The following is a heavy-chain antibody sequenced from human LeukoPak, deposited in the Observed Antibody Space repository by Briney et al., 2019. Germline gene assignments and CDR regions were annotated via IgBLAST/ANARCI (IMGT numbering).Heavy chain of an antibody. J-gene: IGHJ5*02. CDR2: IIPGFGTA. CDR1: GDTFSSYA. Sequence: GASVKVSCKASGDTFSSYAISWVRQAPGQGLEWMGGIIPGFGTANYAQKFQGRVTITTDESTSTAYMELSSLRSEDTAVYYCERDVEDIVVVPAAIRPTYNWFDPWGQGTLVTVSS. V-gene: IGHV1-69*05. CDR3: ERDVEDIVVVPAAIRPTYNWFDP. D-gene: IGHD2-2*01.